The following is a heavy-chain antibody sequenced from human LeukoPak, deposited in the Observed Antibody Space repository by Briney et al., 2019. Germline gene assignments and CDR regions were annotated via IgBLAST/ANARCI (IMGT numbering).Heavy chain of an antibody. CDR1: GFTFSNYW. CDR2: INIDERIT. D-gene: IGHD3-10*01. Sequence: GGSLRLSCAASGFTFSNYWMHWVRQAPGKGLVWVSYINIDERITGYADSVKGRFTISRDNAKNTLYLQMNSLRAEDTAIYYCFREGGDWGQGTLVTVSS. J-gene: IGHJ4*02. V-gene: IGHV3-74*01. CDR3: FREGGD.